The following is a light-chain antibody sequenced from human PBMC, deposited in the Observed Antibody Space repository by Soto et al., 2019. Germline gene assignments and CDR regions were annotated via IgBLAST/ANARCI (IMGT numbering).Light chain of an antibody. J-gene: IGLJ2*01. CDR3: AAWDDSLSGLV. Sequence: QAVVTQPPSASGTPGQRVTISCSGSSSNIGSNYVYWYQQLPGTAPKLLIYRNNQRPSGVPDRFSGSKSGTSASLAISGLRSEDEADYYCAAWDDSLSGLVFGGGTNLTVL. CDR1: SSNIGSNY. V-gene: IGLV1-47*01. CDR2: RNN.